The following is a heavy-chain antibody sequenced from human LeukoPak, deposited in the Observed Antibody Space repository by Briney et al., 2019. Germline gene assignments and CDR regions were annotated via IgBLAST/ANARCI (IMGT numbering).Heavy chain of an antibody. CDR3: ARGADTHFDY. V-gene: IGHV3-13*04. Sequence: GGSLRLSCAASGFTFSNYDMHWVRQATGKGLEWVSAIGTAGDTYYQGSVRGRFTMSRENAKNSLYLQMNSLTAGDTAVYYCARGADTHFDYWGQGILVAVSS. D-gene: IGHD2-15*01. CDR1: GFTFSNYD. CDR2: IGTAGDT. J-gene: IGHJ4*02.